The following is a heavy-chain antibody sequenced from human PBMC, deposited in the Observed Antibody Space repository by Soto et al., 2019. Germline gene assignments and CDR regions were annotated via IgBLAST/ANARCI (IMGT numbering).Heavy chain of an antibody. CDR2: ISGSGGST. CDR3: AGPYCSSSSCQEC. CDR1: GFTFSSYA. J-gene: IGHJ4*02. D-gene: IGHD2-2*01. V-gene: IGHV3-23*01. Sequence: EVQLLESGGGLVQPGGSLRLSCAASGFTFSSYAMSWVRQAPGKGLEWVSAISGSGGSTYYADSVKGRFTISRDNSKNRLYRGMNSMRAEDTAVYYWAGPYCSSSSCQECWGQGTLVTVSS.